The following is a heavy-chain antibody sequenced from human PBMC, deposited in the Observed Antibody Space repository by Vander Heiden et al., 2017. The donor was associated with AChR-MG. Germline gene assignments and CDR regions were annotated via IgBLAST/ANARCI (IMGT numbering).Heavy chain of an antibody. CDR1: GFTSSSSG. Sequence: QVPLVASGGGVVQPGRSLRLSCAASGFTSSSSGMHWVRQAPGKGLEWVAVIWYDGSNKYYADSVKGRFTISRDNSKNTLYLQMNSLRAEDTAVYYCARDPGYCTNGVCYNFDYWGQGTLVTVSS. D-gene: IGHD2-8*01. CDR2: IWYDGSNK. V-gene: IGHV3-33*01. CDR3: ARDPGYCTNGVCYNFDY. J-gene: IGHJ4*02.